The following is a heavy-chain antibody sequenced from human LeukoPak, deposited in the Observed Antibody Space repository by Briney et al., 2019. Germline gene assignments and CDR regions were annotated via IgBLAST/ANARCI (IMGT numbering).Heavy chain of an antibody. CDR3: ARFGVDYDMDV. J-gene: IGHJ6*02. Sequence: SETLSLTCSVSGGSINGHYWTWIRQPPGKGLEWIGQIHYAGKPDYNPSLKSRITISVDTSKNQVSLQVSSVTAADSAIYDCARFGVDYDMDVWGHGTTVTVFS. CDR2: IHYAGKP. D-gene: IGHD3-16*01. V-gene: IGHV4-59*11. CDR1: GGSINGHY.